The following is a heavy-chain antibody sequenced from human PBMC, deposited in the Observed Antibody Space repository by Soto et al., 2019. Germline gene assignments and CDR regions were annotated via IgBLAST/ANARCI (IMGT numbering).Heavy chain of an antibody. CDR3: ARDPPCSGGSCYLFDY. J-gene: IGHJ4*02. CDR1: GGSISSSNW. D-gene: IGHD2-15*01. CDR2: IYHSGST. V-gene: IGHV4-4*02. Sequence: SETLSLTCAVSGGSISSSNWWSWVRQPPGKGLEWIGEIYHSGSTNYNPSLKSRVTISVDKSKNQFSLKLSSVTAADTAVYYCARDPPCSGGSCYLFDYWGRGTLVTVSS.